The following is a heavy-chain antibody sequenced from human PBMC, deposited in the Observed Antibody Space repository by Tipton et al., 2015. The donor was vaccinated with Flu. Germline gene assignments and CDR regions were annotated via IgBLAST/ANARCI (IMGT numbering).Heavy chain of an antibody. CDR2: ITHVGNT. Sequence: TLSLTCDVYGGSFSTHYWSWIRQAPGKGLEWIGEITHVGNTNYNPSLKSRVTILIDASKNEFSLKVTSVTAADTAVYYCARDDGDYGSESYHYYYGMDVWGQGTTVTVSS. CDR3: ARDDGDYGSESYHYYYGMDV. V-gene: IGHV4-34*01. CDR1: GGSFSTHY. J-gene: IGHJ6*02. D-gene: IGHD3-10*01.